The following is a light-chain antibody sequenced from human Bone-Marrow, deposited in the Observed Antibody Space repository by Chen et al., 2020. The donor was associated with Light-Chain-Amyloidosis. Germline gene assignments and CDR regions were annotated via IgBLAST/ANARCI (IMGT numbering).Light chain of an antibody. CDR2: AAS. CDR3: QQLNSYPYT. J-gene: IGKJ2*01. V-gene: IGKV1-9*01. Sequence: IQLTQSPSSLSASVGDRVTITCRASQGISSYLAWYQQKPGKAPKRLIYAASTLQSGVPSRFSGSASGTASPLSISSLQPEDFATYCCQQLNSYPYTFGQGTKLAIK. CDR1: QGISSY.